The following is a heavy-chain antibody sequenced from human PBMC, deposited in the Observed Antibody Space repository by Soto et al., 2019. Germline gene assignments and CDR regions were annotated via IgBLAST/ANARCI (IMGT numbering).Heavy chain of an antibody. V-gene: IGHV3-48*03. CDR3: ARDVSRGGMGV. J-gene: IGHJ6*02. CDR2: ISSSGSTI. Sequence: EVQLVESGGGLVKPGGSLRLSCAASGFTFSSYEMNWVRQAPGKGLEWVSYISSSGSTIYYADSVKGRFTISRDNAKNSRFLQMNIRGAEATAFYYWARDVSRGGMGVWGQGTPVTVSS. CDR1: GFTFSSYE.